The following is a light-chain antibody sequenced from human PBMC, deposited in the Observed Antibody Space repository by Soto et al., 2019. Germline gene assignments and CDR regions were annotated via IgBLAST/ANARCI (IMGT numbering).Light chain of an antibody. V-gene: IGKV1-5*01. CDR2: DAS. J-gene: IGKJ1*01. CDR1: QSISSW. CDR3: QQYNSYPWT. Sequence: DIQMTQSPSTLSASVGDRVTITCRASQSISSWLAWYQQKPGKAHKLLIYDASSLESGVPSRFSGSGSGTEFTLTISSLQPDDFATYYCQQYNSYPWTFGQWTKVEIK.